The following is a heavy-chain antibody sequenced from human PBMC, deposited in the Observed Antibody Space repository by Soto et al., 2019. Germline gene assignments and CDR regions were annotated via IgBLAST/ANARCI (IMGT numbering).Heavy chain of an antibody. J-gene: IGHJ1*01. Sequence: QVQLVQSGAEVKKPGASVKVSCKASGYTFTSYYMHWVRQAPGQGLEWMGIINPSGGSTSYAQKFQGRVTMPRDTSTSTVYMELSSLRSEDTAVYFCAREVAVAGTEHWGQGTLVTVSS. CDR2: INPSGGST. V-gene: IGHV1-46*01. D-gene: IGHD6-19*01. CDR3: AREVAVAGTEH. CDR1: GYTFTSYY.